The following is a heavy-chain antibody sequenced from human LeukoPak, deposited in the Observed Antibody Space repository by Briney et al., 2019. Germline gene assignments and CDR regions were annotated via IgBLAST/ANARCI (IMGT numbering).Heavy chain of an antibody. CDR3: ARGPSKVLRYFDWSSDYFDY. Sequence: SETLSLTCAVSGYSLSSGYYWGWIRQPPGKGLEWIGSIYHSGSTYYNPSLKSRVTISVDTSKNQFSLKLSSVTAADTAVYYCARGPSKVLRYFDWSSDYFDYWGQGTLVTVSS. J-gene: IGHJ4*02. V-gene: IGHV4-38-2*01. D-gene: IGHD3-9*01. CDR2: IYHSGST. CDR1: GYSLSSGYY.